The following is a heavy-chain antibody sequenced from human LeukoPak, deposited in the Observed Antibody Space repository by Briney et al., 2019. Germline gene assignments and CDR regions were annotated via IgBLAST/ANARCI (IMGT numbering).Heavy chain of an antibody. D-gene: IGHD2-15*01. CDR1: GFTFSSYW. Sequence: GGSLRLSCAASGFTFSSYWMHWVRQAPGKGLVWVSRINSDGSSTSYADSVKGRFTISRDNAKNTLYLQMNSPRAEDTAVYYCAVVVVAATAFDIWGQGTMVTVSS. V-gene: IGHV3-74*01. J-gene: IGHJ3*02. CDR2: INSDGSST. CDR3: AVVVVAATAFDI.